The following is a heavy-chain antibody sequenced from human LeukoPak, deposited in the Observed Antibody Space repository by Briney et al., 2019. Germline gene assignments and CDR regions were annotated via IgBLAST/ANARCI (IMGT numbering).Heavy chain of an antibody. D-gene: IGHD6-6*01. CDR1: GFTFDDYA. Sequence: GGSLRLSCAASGFTFDDYAMHWVRQAPGKGLEWVSGISWNSGSIGYADSVKGRFTISRDNAKNSLYLQMNSLRAEDTALYYCAKDRIAARLYYSDYWGQGTLVTVSS. CDR2: ISWNSGSI. CDR3: AKDRIAARLYYSDY. V-gene: IGHV3-9*01. J-gene: IGHJ4*02.